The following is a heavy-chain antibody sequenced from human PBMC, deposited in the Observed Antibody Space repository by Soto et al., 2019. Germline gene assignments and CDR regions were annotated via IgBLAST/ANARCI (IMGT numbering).Heavy chain of an antibody. CDR2: IYDSGSS. CDR3: DREKGYISGPKNFDY. V-gene: IGHV4-30-4*01. D-gene: IGHD5-12*01. J-gene: IGHJ4*02. CDR1: GASISSGDYF. Sequence: SETLSLTCTVSGASISSGDYFWSWIRQSPGKGLEWIGYIYDSGSSYYNPSLKSRVTMSVDTSKNQFSLKLRSVTAADTAVYYCDREKGYISGPKNFDYWGQGTLVTVYS.